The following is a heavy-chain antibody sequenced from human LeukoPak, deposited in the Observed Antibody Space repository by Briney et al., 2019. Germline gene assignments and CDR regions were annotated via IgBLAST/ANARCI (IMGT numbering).Heavy chain of an antibody. CDR2: INHNGNVN. J-gene: IGHJ6*02. Sequence: GGSLRLSCAASGFIFSSYAMHWVRQAPGKGLEWVASINHNGNVNYYVDSVKGRFTISRDNAKNSLYLQMSNLRAEDTAVYFCARGGGLDVWGQGATVTVSS. D-gene: IGHD3-16*01. V-gene: IGHV3-7*03. CDR1: GFIFSSYA. CDR3: ARGGGLDV.